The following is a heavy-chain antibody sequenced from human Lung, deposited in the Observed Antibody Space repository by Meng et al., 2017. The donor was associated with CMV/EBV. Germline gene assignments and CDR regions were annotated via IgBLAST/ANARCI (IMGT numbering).Heavy chain of an antibody. CDR3: ASFPPPGKQWLVTDY. CDR2: IYHSGST. V-gene: IGHV4-4*02. Sequence: QLHAQESGLGLVEPSWTLSLTCAVSGGSISSRYWWSGVRQPPGKGLEWIGEIYHSGSTNYNPSLKSRVTISVDKSKNQFSLKLSSVTAADTAVYYCASFPPPGKQWLVTDYWGQGTLVTVSS. J-gene: IGHJ4*02. D-gene: IGHD6-19*01. CDR1: GGSISSRYW.